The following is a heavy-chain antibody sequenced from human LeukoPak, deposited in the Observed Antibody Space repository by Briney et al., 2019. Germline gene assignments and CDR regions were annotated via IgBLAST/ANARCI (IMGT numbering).Heavy chain of an antibody. CDR3: AKTNWNYTNNWFDP. V-gene: IGHV3-23*01. D-gene: IGHD1-7*01. CDR2: VSGSGGST. Sequence: GGSLRLSCAASGFTFSSYAMSWVRQAPGKGLEWVSAVSGSGGSTYYADSVKGRFTISRDNSKNTLYLQMNSLRAEDTAVYYCAKTNWNYTNNWFDPWGQGTLVTVSS. J-gene: IGHJ5*02. CDR1: GFTFSSYA.